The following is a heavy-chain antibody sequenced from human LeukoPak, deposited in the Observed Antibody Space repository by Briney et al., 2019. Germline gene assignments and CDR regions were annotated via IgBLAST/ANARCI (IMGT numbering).Heavy chain of an antibody. V-gene: IGHV5-51*01. J-gene: IGHJ5*02. D-gene: IGHD2-15*01. CDR3: ARRAAATGADNWFDP. CDR1: GYSFTSYW. Sequence: GESLKVSCKGSGYSFTSYWIGWVRQMPGKGLEWVGIIYPGDSDTRYSPSFQGQVTISVDKSISTAYLRWRSLKASDTAMYYCARRAAATGADNWFDPWGQGTRVTVSS. CDR2: IYPGDSDT.